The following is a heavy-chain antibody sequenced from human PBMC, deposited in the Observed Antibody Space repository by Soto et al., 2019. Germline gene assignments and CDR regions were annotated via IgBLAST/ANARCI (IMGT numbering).Heavy chain of an antibody. CDR3: ARDSGTRYYDFWSGSRQDYYYYYGMDV. J-gene: IGHJ6*02. Sequence: SETLSLTCTVSGGSISSYYWGWIRQPPGKGLEWIGYIYYSGSTNYNPSLKSRVTISVDTSKNQFSLKLSSVTAADTAVYYCARDSGTRYYDFWSGSRQDYYYYYGMDVWGQGTTVTVSS. D-gene: IGHD3-3*01. CDR1: GGSISSYY. V-gene: IGHV4-59*01. CDR2: IYYSGST.